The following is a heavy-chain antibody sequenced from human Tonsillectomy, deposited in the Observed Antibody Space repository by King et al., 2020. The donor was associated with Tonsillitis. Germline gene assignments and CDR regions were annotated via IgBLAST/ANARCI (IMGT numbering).Heavy chain of an antibody. CDR1: GGSISSGDYY. J-gene: IGHJ5*02. Sequence: QLQESGPGLVKPSQTLSPTCTVSGGSISSGDYYWSWIRQPPGKGLEWIGYIYYSGSTYYNPSLRSRVSISLDTSKNQFSLKLSSVTAADTAVYFCAGAPRDINHFSWFDPWGQGTLVTVSS. CDR2: IYYSGST. D-gene: IGHD2-15*01. V-gene: IGHV4-30-4*01. CDR3: AGAPRDINHFSWFDP.